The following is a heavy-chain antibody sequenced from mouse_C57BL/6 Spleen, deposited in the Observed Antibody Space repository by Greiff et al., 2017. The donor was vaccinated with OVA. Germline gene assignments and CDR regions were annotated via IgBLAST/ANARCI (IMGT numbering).Heavy chain of an antibody. CDR1: GFNIKDYY. J-gene: IGHJ4*01. D-gene: IGHD4-1*01. CDR2: IDPEDGET. V-gene: IGHV14-2*01. CDR3: AIVANWVYAMDY. Sequence: EVQLQQSGAELVKPGASVKLSCTASGFNIKDYYMHWVKQRTEQGLEWIGRIDPEDGETKYAPQFQGKATITADTSSNTAYLPLSSLTSEDTAVYDCAIVANWVYAMDYWGQGTSVTVSS.